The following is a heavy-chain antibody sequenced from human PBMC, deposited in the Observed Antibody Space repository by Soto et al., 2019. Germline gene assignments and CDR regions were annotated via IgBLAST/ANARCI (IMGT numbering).Heavy chain of an antibody. CDR3: ARGLGGAAAPLSYYFDY. Sequence: SETLSLTCAVYGGSFSGYYRSWIRQPPGKGLEWIGEINHSGSTNYNPSLKSRVTISVDTSKNQFSLKLSSVTAADTAVYYCARGLGGAAAPLSYYFDYWGQGTLVTVSS. V-gene: IGHV4-34*01. J-gene: IGHJ4*02. CDR2: INHSGST. CDR1: GGSFSGYY. D-gene: IGHD6-13*01.